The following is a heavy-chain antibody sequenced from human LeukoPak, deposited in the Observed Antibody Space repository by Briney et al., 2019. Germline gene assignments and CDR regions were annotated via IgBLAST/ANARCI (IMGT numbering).Heavy chain of an antibody. J-gene: IGHJ4*02. CDR2: ISGSGNAI. CDR1: GFSFSSYS. V-gene: IGHV3-48*01. D-gene: IGHD2-2*01. CDR3: ARDYLYALDY. Sequence: GGTLRHPCAASGFSFSSYSMNWVRQAPGTGLEWVSYISGSGNAIQHPGSVKGRFTISRDNAKNALYLQMNSLRAEDTAVYFCARDYLYALDYWGQGARDTLST.